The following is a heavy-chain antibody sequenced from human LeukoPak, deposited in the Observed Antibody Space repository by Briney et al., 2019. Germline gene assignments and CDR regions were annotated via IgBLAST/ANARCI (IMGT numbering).Heavy chain of an antibody. CDR3: ASWDTAMVNFDY. CDR1: GFTFSSYA. CDR2: ISYDGSNK. D-gene: IGHD5-18*01. Sequence: GGSLRLSCAASGFTFSSYAMHWVRQAPGKGLEWVAVISYDGSNKYYADSVKGRFTISRDNSKNTLYLQMNSLRAEDTAVYYCASWDTAMVNFDYWGQGTLVTVSS. J-gene: IGHJ4*02. V-gene: IGHV3-30-3*01.